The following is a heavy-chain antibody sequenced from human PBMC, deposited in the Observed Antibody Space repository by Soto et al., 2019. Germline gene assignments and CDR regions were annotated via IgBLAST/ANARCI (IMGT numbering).Heavy chain of an antibody. Sequence: QVQLQESGPGLVKPSQTLSLTCTVSGGSINSGGYYWTWIRQHPGKGLEWIGYIYYSGTTYYNPSLKSRVTISVDTSKNQFSLQLSSVTAADTAVYYCARLTDVHTHYFDYWGQGTLVTVSS. V-gene: IGHV4-31*03. CDR1: GGSINSGGYY. J-gene: IGHJ4*02. CDR3: ARLTDVHTHYFDY. D-gene: IGHD3-16*01. CDR2: IYYSGTT.